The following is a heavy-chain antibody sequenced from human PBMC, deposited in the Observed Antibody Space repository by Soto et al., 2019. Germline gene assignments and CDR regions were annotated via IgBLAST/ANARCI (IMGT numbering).Heavy chain of an antibody. CDR2: IYYSGST. CDR3: ARGPGYDILTGIFDY. J-gene: IGHJ4*02. Sequence: PSETLSLTCAVSGGSISSYYWSWIRQPPGKGLEWIGYIYYSGSTNYNPSLKSRVTISVDTSKNQFSLKLSSVTAADTAVYYCARGPGYDILTGIFDYWGQGTLVTVSS. CDR1: GGSISSYY. D-gene: IGHD3-9*01. V-gene: IGHV4-59*01.